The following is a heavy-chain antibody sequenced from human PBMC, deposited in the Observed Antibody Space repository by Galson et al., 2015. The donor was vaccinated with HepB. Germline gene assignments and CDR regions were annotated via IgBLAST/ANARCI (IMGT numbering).Heavy chain of an antibody. D-gene: IGHD3-16*02. Sequence: SVKVSCKASGCTFTSYGISWVRQAPGQGLEWMGWISAYNGNTNYAQKLQGRVTMTTDTSTSTAYMELRSLRSDDTAVYYCARENYDYVWGSYRYDYWGQGTLVTVSS. CDR2: ISAYNGNT. CDR3: ARENYDYVWGSYRYDY. J-gene: IGHJ4*02. V-gene: IGHV1-18*04. CDR1: GCTFTSYG.